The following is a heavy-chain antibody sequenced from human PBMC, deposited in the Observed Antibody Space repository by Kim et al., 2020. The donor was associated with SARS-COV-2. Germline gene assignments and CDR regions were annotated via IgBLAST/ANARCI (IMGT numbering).Heavy chain of an antibody. Sequence: VKGRFTISRDNSKNTLYLQMNSLRAEDTAVYYCAKEGPWLVGGPFDAFDIWGQGTMVTVSS. CDR3: AKEGPWLVGGPFDAFDI. D-gene: IGHD6-19*01. J-gene: IGHJ3*02. V-gene: IGHV3-23*01.